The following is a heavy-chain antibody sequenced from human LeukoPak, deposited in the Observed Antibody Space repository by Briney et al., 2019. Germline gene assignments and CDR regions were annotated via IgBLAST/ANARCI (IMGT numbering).Heavy chain of an antibody. CDR1: GFTLSSYG. D-gene: IGHD2-21*02. V-gene: IGHV3-30*03. CDR2: ISYDGSNK. CDR3: ASDCGGDCYSLDY. J-gene: IGHJ4*02. Sequence: PGGSLRLSCAASGFTLSSYGMHWVRQAPGKGLEWVAVISYDGSNKYCADSVKGRFTISRDNSKNTLYLQMNSLRAEDTAVYYCASDCGGDCYSLDYWGQGTLVTVSS.